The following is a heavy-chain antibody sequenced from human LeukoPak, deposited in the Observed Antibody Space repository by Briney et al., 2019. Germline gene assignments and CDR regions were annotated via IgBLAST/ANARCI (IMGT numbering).Heavy chain of an antibody. CDR1: GYTFTSYD. Sequence: GASVKVSCKASGYTFTSYDINWVRQATGQGLEWMGWMNPNSGNTGYAQKFQGRVTITRDTSASTAYMELNSLRSEDTAVYYCARDLVAVAGNGWFDPWGQGTLVTVSS. J-gene: IGHJ5*02. CDR2: MNPNSGNT. CDR3: ARDLVAVAGNGWFDP. V-gene: IGHV1-8*03. D-gene: IGHD6-19*01.